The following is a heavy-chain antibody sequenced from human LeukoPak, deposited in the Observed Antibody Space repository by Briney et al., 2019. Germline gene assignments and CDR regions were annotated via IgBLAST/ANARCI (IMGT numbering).Heavy chain of an antibody. CDR2: ISGSGGST. J-gene: IGHJ3*02. D-gene: IGHD1-1*01. Sequence: GGSLRLSCAASGFTFSSYAMRWVRQAPGKGLEWVSAISGSGGSTYYADSVKGRFTISRDNSKNTPYLQMNSLRAEDTAVYYCAERGGNGAFDIWGQGTMVTVSS. CDR3: AERGGNGAFDI. V-gene: IGHV3-23*01. CDR1: GFTFSSYA.